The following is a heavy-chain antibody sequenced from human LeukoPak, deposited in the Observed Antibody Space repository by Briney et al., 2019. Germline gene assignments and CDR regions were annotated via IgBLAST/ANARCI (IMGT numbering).Heavy chain of an antibody. J-gene: IGHJ6*02. CDR2: IIPIFGTA. Sequence: SVKVSCKASGGTFSSYAISWVRQAPGQGLEWMGGIIPIFGTANYAQKFRGRVTITADESTSTAYMELSSLRSEDTAVYYCAGVIVVVVAARDYYYGMDVWGHGTTVTVSS. CDR1: GGTFSSYA. D-gene: IGHD2-15*01. V-gene: IGHV1-69*13. CDR3: AGVIVVVVAARDYYYGMDV.